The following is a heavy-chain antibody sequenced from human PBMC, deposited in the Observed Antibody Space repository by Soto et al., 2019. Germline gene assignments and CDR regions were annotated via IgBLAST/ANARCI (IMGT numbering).Heavy chain of an antibody. V-gene: IGHV5-51*01. J-gene: IGHJ6*01. CDR1: GYSFTNYW. Sequence: GESLKISCKGSGYSFTNYWIAWVRQMPGKGLEWVGIIYPGDSDTRYSPSFQGQVTISADKSISTAYLQWSSLKASDTAMYYCARGLLDILIGYRMDVWGQGTTVTVSS. CDR2: IYPGDSDT. D-gene: IGHD3-9*01. CDR3: ARGLLDILIGYRMDV.